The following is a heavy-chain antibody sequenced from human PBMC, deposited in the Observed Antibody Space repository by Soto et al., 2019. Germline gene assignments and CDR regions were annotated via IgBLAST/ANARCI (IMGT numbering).Heavy chain of an antibody. V-gene: IGHV3-66*01. CDR2: ISNRGDT. J-gene: IGHJ3*02. D-gene: IGHD2-15*01. CDR3: AREPRYCRGGSCSITGDAYDI. CDR1: GSIVSNSY. Sequence: PGGSLRLSCTASGSIVSNSYVEWVRQAPGKGLEWASVISNRGDTHYADSVRGRFSLSRDISDNTLHLQMNNLRVEDTAVYYCAREPRYCRGGSCSITGDAYDIWGQGTMVTVSS.